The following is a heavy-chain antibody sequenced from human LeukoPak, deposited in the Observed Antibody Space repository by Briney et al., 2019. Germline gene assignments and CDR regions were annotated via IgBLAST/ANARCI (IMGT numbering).Heavy chain of an antibody. CDR1: GFTFSSYS. Sequence: GGSLRLSCAASGFTFSSYSMNWVRQAPGKGLEWVSSISSSSSYIYYADSVEGRFTISRDNAKNSLYLQMNSLRAEDTAVYYCASACSGGSCYSRYYYYGMDVWGKGTTVTVSS. D-gene: IGHD2-15*01. J-gene: IGHJ6*04. CDR3: ASACSGGSCYSRYYYYGMDV. V-gene: IGHV3-21*01. CDR2: ISSSSSYI.